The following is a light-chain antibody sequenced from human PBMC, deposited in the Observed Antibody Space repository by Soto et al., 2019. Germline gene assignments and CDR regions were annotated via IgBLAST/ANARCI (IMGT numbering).Light chain of an antibody. CDR1: SSDVGGYNY. Sequence: QSVLTQPPSASGSPGQSVTISCTGTSSDVGGYNYVSWYQHHPGKAPKLMISEVSKRPSGVPDRFSGFKSGNTASLTVSGLQAEDEAAYYCSSHAGINNVVFGGGTTLTVL. CDR2: EVS. CDR3: SSHAGINNVV. V-gene: IGLV2-8*01. J-gene: IGLJ2*01.